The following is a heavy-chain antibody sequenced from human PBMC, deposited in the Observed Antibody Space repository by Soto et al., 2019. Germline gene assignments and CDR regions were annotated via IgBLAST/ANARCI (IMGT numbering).Heavy chain of an antibody. CDR3: ANPLPNVLRYFDWLSDFDY. J-gene: IGHJ4*02. D-gene: IGHD3-9*01. CDR2: ISYDGSNK. Sequence: GRSLRLSCAASGFTFSNYGMHWVRQAPGKGLEWVAVISYDGSNKYYADSVKGRFTISRDNSKNTLYLQMNSLRAEDTAVYYCANPLPNVLRYFDWLSDFDYWGQGTLVTVSS. CDR1: GFTFSNYG. V-gene: IGHV3-30*18.